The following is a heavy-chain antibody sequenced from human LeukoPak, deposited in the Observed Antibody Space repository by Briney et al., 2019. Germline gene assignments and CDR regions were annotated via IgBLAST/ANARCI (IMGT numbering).Heavy chain of an antibody. J-gene: IGHJ4*02. CDR3: ATEFYRGHQSDY. CDR2: FDPEDGET. CDR1: GYTPTELS. Sequence: PLASVKVSCKVSGYTPTELSMNWVRQAPGKGLEWMGGFDPEDGETIYAQKFQGRVTMTEDTSADTAYMELSSLRSEDTAIYYCATEFYRGHQSDYWGQGTLVTVSS. D-gene: IGHD4-11*01. V-gene: IGHV1-24*01.